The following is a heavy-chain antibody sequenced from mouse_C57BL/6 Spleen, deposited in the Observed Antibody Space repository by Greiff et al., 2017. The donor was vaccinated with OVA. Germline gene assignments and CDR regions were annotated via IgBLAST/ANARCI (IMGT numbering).Heavy chain of an antibody. D-gene: IGHD1-1*01. Sequence: QVQLQQPGAELVMPGASVKLSCKASGYTFTSYWMHWVRQRPGQGLEWIGVIHPADSCTSYTHMFNGKSTLTVDKSSSTAYMQLSSLTSEDSAVYYCARDTTVVLDYWGQGTTLTVSS. V-gene: IGHV1-69*01. J-gene: IGHJ2*01. CDR3: ARDTTVVLDY. CDR1: GYTFTSYW. CDR2: IHPADSCT.